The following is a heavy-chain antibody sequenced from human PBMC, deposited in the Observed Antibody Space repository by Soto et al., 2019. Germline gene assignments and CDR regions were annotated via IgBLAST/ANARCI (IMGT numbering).Heavy chain of an antibody. CDR3: AKAYYYGSGSYESDY. V-gene: IGHV3-23*01. Sequence: EVQLLESGGGLVQPGGSLRLSCAASGFTFSSYAMSWVRQAPGKGLEWVSAISGSGGSTYYADSVKGRFTISRDNSKNTLYLQINSLRAEDTAVYYCAKAYYYGSGSYESDYWGQGTLVTVSS. CDR1: GFTFSSYA. J-gene: IGHJ4*02. CDR2: ISGSGGST. D-gene: IGHD3-10*01.